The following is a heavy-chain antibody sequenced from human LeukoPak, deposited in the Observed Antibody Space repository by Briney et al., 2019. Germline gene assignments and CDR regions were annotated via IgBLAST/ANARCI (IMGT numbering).Heavy chain of an antibody. CDR2: ISYDGSNK. CDR1: GFTFSSYA. Sequence: GGSLRLSCAASGFTFSSYAMHWVRQAPGKGLEWVAVISYDGSNKYYADSVKGRFTISRDNSKNTLYLQMNSLRAEDTAVYYCARGFYYGDFHPYFDYWGQGTLVTVSS. V-gene: IGHV3-30*04. J-gene: IGHJ4*02. CDR3: ARGFYYGDFHPYFDY. D-gene: IGHD4-17*01.